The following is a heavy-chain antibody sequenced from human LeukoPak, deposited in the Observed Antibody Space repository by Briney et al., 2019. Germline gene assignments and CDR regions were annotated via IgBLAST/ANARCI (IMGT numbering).Heavy chain of an antibody. D-gene: IGHD2-8*01. J-gene: IGHJ6*02. CDR2: ISYDGSNK. V-gene: IGHV3-30*18. CDR1: GFTFSSYG. Sequence: HPGRSPRLSCAASGFTFSSYGMHWVRQAPGKGLEWVAVISYDGSNKYYADSVKGRFTISRDNSKNTLYLQMNSLRAEDTAVYYCAKDASKQYCTNGVCYPDYYYGMDVWGQGTTVTVSS. CDR3: AKDASKQYCTNGVCYPDYYYGMDV.